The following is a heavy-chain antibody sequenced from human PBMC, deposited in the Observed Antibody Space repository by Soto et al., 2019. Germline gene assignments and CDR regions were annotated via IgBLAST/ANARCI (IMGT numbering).Heavy chain of an antibody. Sequence: QVQLVESGGGVVQPGRSLKLSCEASGFTFRHSGMHWVRQTPGKGLEWVALVSHDGTDQYYADSVKGRFTISRDNFKNTLYLQMNSLRSDDMAVYYCARTIHGDSTGAFDYWGLGTLVTVSS. J-gene: IGHJ4*02. CDR1: GFTFRHSG. CDR2: VSHDGTDQ. V-gene: IGHV3-30*03. D-gene: IGHD2-21*02. CDR3: ARTIHGDSTGAFDY.